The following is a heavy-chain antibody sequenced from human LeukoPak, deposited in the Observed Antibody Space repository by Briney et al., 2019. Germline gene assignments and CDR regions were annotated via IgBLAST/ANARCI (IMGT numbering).Heavy chain of an antibody. D-gene: IGHD5-12*01. CDR1: GYTFTSYG. Sequence: ASVKVSCKASGYTFTSYGITWVRQAPGRGLEWMGWISAYNGNTNYAQKFQGRVTMTTDTSTSTAYMDLRSLGYDDTAVYYCARARHLVATYIYWGQGTLVTVSS. V-gene: IGHV1-18*01. J-gene: IGHJ4*02. CDR2: ISAYNGNT. CDR3: ARARHLVATYIY.